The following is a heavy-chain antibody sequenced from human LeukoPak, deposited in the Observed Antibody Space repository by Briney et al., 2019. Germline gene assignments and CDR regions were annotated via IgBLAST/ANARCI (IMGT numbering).Heavy chain of an antibody. CDR3: TRDLWDDWGALDI. CDR1: GFTFSDYY. V-gene: IGHV3-11*04. Sequence: PGGSLRLSCAASGFTFSDYYMSWIRQAPGKGLEWVSYISSSGSTIYYADSVKGRFTISRDNAKNSLYLQMNSLRAEDTAVYYCTRDLWDDWGALDIWGQGTMVTVSS. J-gene: IGHJ3*02. CDR2: ISSSGSTI. D-gene: IGHD1-1*01.